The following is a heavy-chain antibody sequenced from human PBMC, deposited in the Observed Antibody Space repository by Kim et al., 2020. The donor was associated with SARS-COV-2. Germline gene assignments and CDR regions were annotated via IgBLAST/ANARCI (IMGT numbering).Heavy chain of an antibody. J-gene: IGHJ3*02. CDR3: ARDSNRVWFGDPVGTVDDAFDI. Sequence: SVKVSCKASGGTFSSYAISWVRQAPGQGLEWMGGIIPIFGTANYAQKFQGRVTITADESTSTAYMELSSLRSEDTAVYYCARDSNRVWFGDPVGTVDDAFDIWGQGTMVTVSS. CDR2: IIPIFGTA. CDR1: GGTFSSYA. D-gene: IGHD3-10*01. V-gene: IGHV1-69*13.